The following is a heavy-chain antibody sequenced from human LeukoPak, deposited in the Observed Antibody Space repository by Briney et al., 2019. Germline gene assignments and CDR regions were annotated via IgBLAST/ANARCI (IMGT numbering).Heavy chain of an antibody. Sequence: GGSLRLSCAASGFTFSDYYMSWIRQAPGKGLEWVSYISSSGSTIYYADSVKGRFTISRDNAKNSLYLQMNSLRAEDTAVYYCARALPSAHDFWSGYYTGGPWFDPWGQGTLVTVSS. V-gene: IGHV3-11*01. D-gene: IGHD3-3*01. J-gene: IGHJ5*02. CDR2: ISSSGSTI. CDR1: GFTFSDYY. CDR3: ARALPSAHDFWSGYYTGGPWFDP.